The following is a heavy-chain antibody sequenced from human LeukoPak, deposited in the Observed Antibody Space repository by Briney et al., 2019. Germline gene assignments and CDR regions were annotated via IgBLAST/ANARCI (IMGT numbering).Heavy chain of an antibody. J-gene: IGHJ4*02. CDR3: ANTDKIRGGDYFDY. D-gene: IGHD3-10*01. V-gene: IGHV1-69*04. CDR1: GCTFSSYD. CDR2: IIPILGIA. Sequence: ASVKVSCKASGCTFSSYDISWVRQAPGQGLEWMGRIIPILGIANYAQKFQGRVTITADKSTSTAYMELSSLRSEDTAVYYCANTDKIRGGDYFDYWGQGTLVTVSS.